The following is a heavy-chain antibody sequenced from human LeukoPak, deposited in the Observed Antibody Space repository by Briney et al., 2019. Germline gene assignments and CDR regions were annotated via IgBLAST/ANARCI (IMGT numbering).Heavy chain of an antibody. CDR2: VKQDGTEK. CDR3: ARAGGTRWADY. CDR1: GFSFSNYA. D-gene: IGHD5-24*01. Sequence: GSLRLSCAASGFSFSNYAMSWVRQAPARGPEWVANVKQDGTEKFYVDSVKGRFTISRDNGKNSLYLQMNSLRVEDTAIYYCARAGGTRWADYWGQGTLVTVSS. J-gene: IGHJ4*02. V-gene: IGHV3-7*01.